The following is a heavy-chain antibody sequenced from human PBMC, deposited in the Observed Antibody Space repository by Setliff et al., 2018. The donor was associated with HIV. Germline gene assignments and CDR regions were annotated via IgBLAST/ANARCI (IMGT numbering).Heavy chain of an antibody. D-gene: IGHD3-10*01. CDR3: ARDQLAMVRRNGMDV. Sequence: GGSLRLSCAASGFIFSNYAMQWVRQAPGKGLEWVEAITSDGSNEYYADSVKGRFTISRDNSKNTLYVQMNSLRVEDTAVYYCARDQLAMVRRNGMDVWGQGTTVTVSS. CDR1: GFIFSNYA. CDR2: ITSDGSNE. J-gene: IGHJ6*02. V-gene: IGHV3-30*04.